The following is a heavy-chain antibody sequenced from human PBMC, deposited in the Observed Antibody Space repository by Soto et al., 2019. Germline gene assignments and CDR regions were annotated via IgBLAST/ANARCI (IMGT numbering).Heavy chain of an antibody. V-gene: IGHV3-66*01. Sequence: EVQLVESGGGLVQPGGSLRLSCAASGFTVSTKYMSWVRQAPGKGLEWVSFIYSGGSTFYADSVRGRFTISRDNSKNAVIVKMNSRRAEGPGVYYCGRDRWAADYWGQGPLVTVSS. CDR3: GRDRWAADY. J-gene: IGHJ4*02. CDR2: IYSGGST. D-gene: IGHD3-16*01. CDR1: GFTVSTKY.